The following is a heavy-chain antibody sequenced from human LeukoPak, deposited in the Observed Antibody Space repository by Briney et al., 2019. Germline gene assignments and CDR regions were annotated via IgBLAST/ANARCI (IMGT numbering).Heavy chain of an antibody. V-gene: IGHV1-46*01. CDR3: ARQHSSGWYGFYFDS. D-gene: IGHD6-13*01. CDR1: GYTFTGYY. CDR2: INPSDDYT. J-gene: IGHJ4*02. Sequence: ASVKVSCTASGYTFTGYYMHWVRQAPGQGLEWLGIINPSDDYTSYAQKFQGRVTVTRDMSTSTLYMELISLRSDDTAVYFCARQHSSGWYGFYFDSWGQGTLVTVSS.